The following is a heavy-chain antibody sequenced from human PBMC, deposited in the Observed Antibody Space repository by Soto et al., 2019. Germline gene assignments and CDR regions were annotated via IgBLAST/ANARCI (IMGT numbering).Heavy chain of an antibody. V-gene: IGHV3-33*01. D-gene: IGHD6-19*01. CDR1: GFTFSSYG. CDR2: IWYDGSNK. Sequence: GGSLRLSCAASGFTFSSYGMHWVRQAPGKGLEWVAVIWYDGSNKYYADSVKGRFTISRDNSKNTLYLQMNSLRAEDTAVYYCARQQWLTQPNWFDPWGQGTLVTVSS. CDR3: ARQQWLTQPNWFDP. J-gene: IGHJ5*02.